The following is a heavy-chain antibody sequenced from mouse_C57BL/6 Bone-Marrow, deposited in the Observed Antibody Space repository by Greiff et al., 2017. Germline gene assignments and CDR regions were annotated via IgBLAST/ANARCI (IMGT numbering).Heavy chain of an antibody. V-gene: IGHV1-26*01. J-gene: IGHJ2*01. CDR2: INPKTGGT. D-gene: IGHD1-1*01. CDR1: GYTFTDYY. CDR3: DRDCYGSRWYFDY. Sequence: EVQLQQSGPELVKPGASVKISCKASGYTFTDYYMNWVKQSHGQSLEWIGDINPKTGGTSYNQKLKGKATLTVDKSSSTAYMELRSLTSEDSAVYYCDRDCYGSRWYFDYWGQGTILPVSA.